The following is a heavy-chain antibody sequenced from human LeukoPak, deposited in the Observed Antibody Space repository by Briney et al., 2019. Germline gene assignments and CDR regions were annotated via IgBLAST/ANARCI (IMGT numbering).Heavy chain of an antibody. Sequence: GGSLRVSCAVSGNYWMHWVRQAPGRGLVWVSHINSDGSWTSYADSVRGRFTISKDNAKNTVYLQMNSLRAEDTAVYYCVSFYETYWGRGTLVTVSS. V-gene: IGHV3-74*01. CDR3: VSFYETY. D-gene: IGHD2/OR15-2a*01. CDR2: INSDGSWT. CDR1: GNYW. J-gene: IGHJ4*02.